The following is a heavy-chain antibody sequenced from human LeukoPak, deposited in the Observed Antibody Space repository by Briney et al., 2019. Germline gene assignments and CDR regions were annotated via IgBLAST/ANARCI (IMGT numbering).Heavy chain of an antibody. Sequence: GGSLRLSCAASGFTFSSYGMHWVRQAPAKGLEWVAVIWYDGSNKYYADSVKGRFTISRDNSKNTLYLQMNSLRAEDTAVYYCARDKGSGSYDYFDHWGQGTLVTVSS. CDR3: ARDKGSGSYDYFDH. J-gene: IGHJ4*02. CDR2: IWYDGSNK. D-gene: IGHD3-10*01. CDR1: GFTFSSYG. V-gene: IGHV3-33*01.